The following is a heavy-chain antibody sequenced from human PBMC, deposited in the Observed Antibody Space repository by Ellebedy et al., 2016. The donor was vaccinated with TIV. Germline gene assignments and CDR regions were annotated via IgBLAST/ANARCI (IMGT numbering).Heavy chain of an antibody. CDR2: INHSGST. CDR1: GGSFSGYY. J-gene: IGHJ4*02. Sequence: SETLSLTXAVYGGSFSGYYWSWIRQPPGKGLEWIGEINHSGSTNYNPSLKSRVTMSVDTSKTQFSLKVSPVTAADTAVYYCATSLDYTSGGFDHWGQGALVTVSS. CDR3: ATSLDYTSGGFDH. D-gene: IGHD1-1*01. V-gene: IGHV4-34*01.